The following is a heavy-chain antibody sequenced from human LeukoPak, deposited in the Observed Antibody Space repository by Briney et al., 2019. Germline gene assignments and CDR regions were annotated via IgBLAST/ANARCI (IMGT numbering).Heavy chain of an antibody. CDR2: MNPNSGNR. Sequence: ASVKVSCKSSGYTFTSYDIHWVRQATGQGLEWMGWMNPNSGNRGYAQKFQGRVTMTRNTSISTAYMELSSLRSEDTGVYYCARVPSYYYYGMDVWGQGTTVTVSS. D-gene: IGHD2-2*01. V-gene: IGHV1-8*01. CDR1: GYTFTSYD. CDR3: ARVPSYYYYGMDV. J-gene: IGHJ6*02.